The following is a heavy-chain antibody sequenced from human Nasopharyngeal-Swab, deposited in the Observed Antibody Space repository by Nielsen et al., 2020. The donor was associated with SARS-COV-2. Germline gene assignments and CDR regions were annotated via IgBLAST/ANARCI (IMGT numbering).Heavy chain of an antibody. CDR2: IGTAGNT. D-gene: IGHD3-22*01. Sequence: GESLKISCAASGFTFSSYDMHWVRQATGKGLEWVSAIGTAGNTYYPGSVKGRFTISRENAKNSLYLQMNSPRAGDTAVYYCARGYYYDSSGYRPRGMDVWGQGTTVTVSS. J-gene: IGHJ6*02. V-gene: IGHV3-13*01. CDR3: ARGYYYDSSGYRPRGMDV. CDR1: GFTFSSYD.